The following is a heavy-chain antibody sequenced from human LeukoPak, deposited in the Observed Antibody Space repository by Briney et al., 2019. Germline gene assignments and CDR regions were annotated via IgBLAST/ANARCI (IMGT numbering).Heavy chain of an antibody. V-gene: IGHV3-11*01. CDR1: GFTFSDYY. D-gene: IGHD1-26*01. CDR3: ARRRDSGSLQHFDY. CDR2: ISSSGTTI. J-gene: IGHJ4*02. Sequence: GGSLRLSCAASGFTFSDYYMSWIRQAPGKGLEWVSYISSSGTTIYYTDSVKGRFTISRDNAKNSLYLQMNSLRAEDTAVYYCARRRDSGSLQHFDYWGQGTLVTVSS.